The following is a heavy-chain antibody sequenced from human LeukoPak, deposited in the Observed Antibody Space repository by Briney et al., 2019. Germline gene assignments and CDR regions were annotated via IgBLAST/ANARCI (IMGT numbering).Heavy chain of an antibody. CDR2: FYHTGSI. V-gene: IGHV4-4*02. D-gene: IGHD3-10*01. J-gene: IGHJ4*02. Sequence: PSGTLSLTCAVSGGSISSSNWWSWVRQSPGKVLEWIGAFYHTGSINYNPSLKSRGTISVDKSKNQFSLKLSSVTAADTAVYYCAREVVRGVIIAERGARTNEYYFDYWGQGTLVTVSS. CDR1: GGSISSSNW. CDR3: AREVVRGVIIAERGARTNEYYFDY.